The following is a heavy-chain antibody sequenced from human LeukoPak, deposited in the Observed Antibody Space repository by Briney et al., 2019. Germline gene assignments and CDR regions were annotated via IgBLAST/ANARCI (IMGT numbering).Heavy chain of an antibody. CDR3: ARDRPSYDFWSCYYEYYYYYMDV. D-gene: IGHD3-3*01. Sequence: GGSLRLSGAASGFTFSDYYMSWIRQAPGKGLEWVSYISSSGSTIYYADSVKGRFTISRDNAKNSLYLQMNSLRAEDTAVYYCARDRPSYDFWSCYYEYYYYYMDVWGKGTTVTVSS. CDR2: ISSSGSTI. CDR1: GFTFSDYY. J-gene: IGHJ6*03. V-gene: IGHV3-11*04.